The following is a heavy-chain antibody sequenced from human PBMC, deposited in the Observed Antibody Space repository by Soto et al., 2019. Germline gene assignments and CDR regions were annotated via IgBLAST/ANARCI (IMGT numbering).Heavy chain of an antibody. Sequence: SETLSLTCAVSGGSISSSNWWSWVRQPPGKGLEWIGEIYHSGSTNYNPSLKSRVTISVDKSKNQFSLKLSSVTAADTAVYYCARWTPTYYDILTGYSASQYYFDYGGKGTLVTVAS. D-gene: IGHD3-9*01. CDR1: GGSISSSNW. CDR2: IYHSGST. V-gene: IGHV4-4*02. CDR3: ARWTPTYYDILTGYSASQYYFDY. J-gene: IGHJ4*02.